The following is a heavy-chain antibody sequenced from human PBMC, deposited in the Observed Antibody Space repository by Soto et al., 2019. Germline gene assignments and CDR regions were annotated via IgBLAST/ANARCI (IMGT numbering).Heavy chain of an antibody. CDR3: ARGYVDSVSDY. J-gene: IGHJ4*02. Sequence: QVQLQESGPGLVKPSETLSLTCTVSGGSISSYYWSWIRQPPGKGLEWIGYIYYSGSTNYNPSLKIRVTRAVETSRNEFSLKLSSVTAADTAVYYFARGYVDSVSDYWGQGTLVTVSS. CDR2: IYYSGST. V-gene: IGHV4-59*01. D-gene: IGHD4-17*01. CDR1: GGSISSYY.